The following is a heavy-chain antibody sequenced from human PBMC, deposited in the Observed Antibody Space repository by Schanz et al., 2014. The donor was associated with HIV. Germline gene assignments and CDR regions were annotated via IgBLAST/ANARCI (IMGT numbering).Heavy chain of an antibody. CDR1: GFTFSNFA. CDR3: AKVAIHSSGWLPFDY. D-gene: IGHD6-19*01. J-gene: IGHJ4*02. Sequence: VQLVESGGGSVQPGGSLRLSCAASGFTFSNFAMSWVRQAPGKGLEWVSSISSDSSYIFYADSMKGRFTISRDNSKNTLYLQMNSLGAEDTAVYYCAKVAIHSSGWLPFDYWGQGTLVTVSS. CDR2: ISSDSSYI. V-gene: IGHV3-21*04.